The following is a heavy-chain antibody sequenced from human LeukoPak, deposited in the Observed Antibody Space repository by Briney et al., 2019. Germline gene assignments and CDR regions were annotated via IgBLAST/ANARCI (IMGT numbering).Heavy chain of an antibody. CDR1: GGSISSSSYY. CDR3: AGHWAPRTTIDY. D-gene: IGHD1-7*01. V-gene: IGHV4-39*01. Sequence: SETLSLTCTVSGGSISSSSYYWGWIRQPPGKGLEWIGSIYYSGSTYYNPPLKSRVTISVDTSKNQFSLKLSSVTAADTAVYYCAGHWAPRTTIDYWGQGTLVTVSS. J-gene: IGHJ4*02. CDR2: IYYSGST.